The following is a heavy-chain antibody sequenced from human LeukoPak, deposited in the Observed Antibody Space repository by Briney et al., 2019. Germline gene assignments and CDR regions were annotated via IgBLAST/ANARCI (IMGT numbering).Heavy chain of an antibody. V-gene: IGHV1-2*02. D-gene: IGHD1-26*01. CDR2: INPNSGGT. J-gene: IGHJ4*02. CDR1: GYTFTGYY. CDR3: ARGATTGDFDY. Sequence: ASVKASCKASGYTFTGYYMHWVRQAPGQGLEWMGWINPNSGGTNCAQKFQGRVTMTRDTSISTAYMELSRLRSDDTAVYYCARGATTGDFDYWGQGTLVTVSS.